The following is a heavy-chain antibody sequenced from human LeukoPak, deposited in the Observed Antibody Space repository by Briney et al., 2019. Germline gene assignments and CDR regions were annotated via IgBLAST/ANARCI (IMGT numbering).Heavy chain of an antibody. CDR3: ARLTRDGYNWAYYFDY. CDR1: GGSISSYY. Sequence: SETLSLTCTVSGGSISSYYWSWIRQPPGKGLEWIGYIYTSGSTNYNPSLKSRVTISVDTSKNQFSLKLSSVTAADTAVYYCARLTRDGYNWAYYFDYWGQGTLVSVSS. J-gene: IGHJ4*02. CDR2: IYTSGST. V-gene: IGHV4-4*09. D-gene: IGHD5-24*01.